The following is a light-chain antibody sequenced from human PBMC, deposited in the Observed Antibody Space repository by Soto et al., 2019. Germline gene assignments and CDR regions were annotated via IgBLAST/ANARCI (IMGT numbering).Light chain of an antibody. CDR3: CSYAGSYTWL. J-gene: IGLJ2*01. V-gene: IGLV1-44*01. Sequence: QSVLTQPPSASGTPGQRVSISCSGGDSNIGSNPVNWYQQLPGTAPKLLIYGNIVRPSGVPDRFSGSKSGTSASLAISGLQSEDEADYYCCSYAGSYTWLFGGGTKLTVL. CDR1: DSNIGSNP. CDR2: GNI.